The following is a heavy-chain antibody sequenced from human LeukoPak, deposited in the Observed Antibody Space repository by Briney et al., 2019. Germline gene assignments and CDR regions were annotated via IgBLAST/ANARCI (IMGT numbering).Heavy chain of an antibody. Sequence: GGSLRLSCAASGFTFSSYSMNWVRQAPGKGLEWVSYISSSSTTIYYADSVKGRFTISRDNAENSLYLQMNSLRDEDTAVYYCARPARDLYAFDIWGQGTMVTVSS. V-gene: IGHV3-48*02. J-gene: IGHJ3*02. CDR1: GFTFSSYS. CDR3: ARPARDLYAFDI. CDR2: ISSSSTTI.